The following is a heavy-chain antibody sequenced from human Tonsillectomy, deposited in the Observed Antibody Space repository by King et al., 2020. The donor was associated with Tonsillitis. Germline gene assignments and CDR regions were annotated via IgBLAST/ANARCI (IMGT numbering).Heavy chain of an antibody. CDR1: GGSISSSSYY. CDR2: IYYSGST. D-gene: IGHD2-15*01. V-gene: IGHV4-39*01. CDR3: ARQLDGCSGGSCYVTYYYYYYMDV. J-gene: IGHJ6*03. Sequence: QLQESGPGLVKPSETLSLTCTVSGGSISSSSYYWGWLRQPPGKGLEWIGSIYYSGSTYYNPSLKSRVTISVDTSKNQFSLKLSSVTAADTAVYYCARQLDGCSGGSCYVTYYYYYYMDVWGKGTTVTVSS.